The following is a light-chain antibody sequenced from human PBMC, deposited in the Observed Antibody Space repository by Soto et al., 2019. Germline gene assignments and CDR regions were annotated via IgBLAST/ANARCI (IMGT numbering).Light chain of an antibody. J-gene: IGKJ1*01. CDR3: QQYNSYSWT. V-gene: IGKV1-5*03. CDR2: KAS. Sequence: DIQMTQSPSTLYASVEDRVTITCRASQSISSWLAWYQQKPGKASKLLIYKASSLESGVPSRFSGSGSGTEFTLTISSLQPDDFATYYRQQYNSYSWTFGQGTKVEIK. CDR1: QSISSW.